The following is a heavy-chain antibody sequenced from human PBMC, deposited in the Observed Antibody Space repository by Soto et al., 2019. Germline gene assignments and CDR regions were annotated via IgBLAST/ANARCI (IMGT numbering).Heavy chain of an antibody. D-gene: IGHD3-10*01. CDR1: GFTFSSYW. J-gene: IGHJ4*02. CDR3: ARDSFRVPRVRGGYDY. Sequence: GGSLRLSCAASGFTFSSYWMSWVRQAPGKGLEWVANIKQDGSEKYYVDSVKGRFTISRDNAKNSLYLQMNSLRAEDTAVYYCARDSFRVPRVRGGYDYWGQGTLVTVSS. V-gene: IGHV3-7*01. CDR2: IKQDGSEK.